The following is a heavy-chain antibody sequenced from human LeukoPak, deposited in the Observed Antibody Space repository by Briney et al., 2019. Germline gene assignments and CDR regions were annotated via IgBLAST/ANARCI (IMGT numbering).Heavy chain of an antibody. CDR3: AKSRMSSMSIFDY. V-gene: IGHV3-23*01. D-gene: IGHD6-6*01. J-gene: IGHJ4*02. CDR2: ISAGGGSP. CDR1: GFTFSNFA. Sequence: GESLRLSCAASGFTFSNFAMGWVRQAPGKGLEWVSTISAGGGSPYYADSVKGRFTISRENSKDTLYLQTNSLSAEDTAIYYCAKSRMSSMSIFDYWGQGTLVTVSS.